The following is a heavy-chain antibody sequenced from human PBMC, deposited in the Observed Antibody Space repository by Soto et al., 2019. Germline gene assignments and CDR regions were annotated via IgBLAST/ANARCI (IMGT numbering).Heavy chain of an antibody. D-gene: IGHD4-17*01. CDR3: ARDRRGPYGWFDP. Sequence: QVQLVESGGGVVQPGRSLRLSCAASGFTFSSYAMHWVRQAPGKGLEWVALISYDGSNKYYAGSVKGRFTISRDNSKNRRYLQMNSLRGEAAAVYYFARDRRGPYGWFDPWGQGTLVTVSS. V-gene: IGHV3-30-3*01. CDR2: ISYDGSNK. J-gene: IGHJ5*02. CDR1: GFTFSSYA.